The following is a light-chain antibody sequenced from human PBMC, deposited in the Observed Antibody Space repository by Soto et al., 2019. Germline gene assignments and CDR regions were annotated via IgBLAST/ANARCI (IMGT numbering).Light chain of an antibody. CDR3: QQYDNSPPWYT. V-gene: IGKV3-20*01. CDR2: GAS. CDR1: QSVSSSY. J-gene: IGKJ2*01. Sequence: EIGLTQSPGTLSLSPGERATLSCRASQSVSSSYLAWYQQKPGQAPRLLIYGASSRATGIPDRFSGSGSGTDFTLTISTLQPEDCAVYYCQQYDNSPPWYTFAQGHKLEIK.